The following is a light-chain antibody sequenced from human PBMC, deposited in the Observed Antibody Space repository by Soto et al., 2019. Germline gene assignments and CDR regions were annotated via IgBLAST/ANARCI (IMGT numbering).Light chain of an antibody. J-gene: IGKJ1*01. CDR3: QQYNSYPQT. CDR1: QSLTSL. V-gene: IGKV1-5*01. Sequence: DIQMTQSPSTLSPSVGDRVTLTCRASQSLTSLLAWYQQKPGKTPKLLIYAASTLEGGVPSRFSGSGSGTEFTLTISSLQPDDVATYYCQQYNSYPQTFGQGTKVDIK. CDR2: AAS.